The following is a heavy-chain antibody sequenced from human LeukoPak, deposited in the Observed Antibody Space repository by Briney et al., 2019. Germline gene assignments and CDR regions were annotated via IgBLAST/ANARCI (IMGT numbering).Heavy chain of an antibody. J-gene: IGHJ5*02. CDR3: ARDASLAPAAVLLFDG. D-gene: IGHD2-2*01. CDR1: SGSISSYY. V-gene: IGHV4-4*07. CDR2: IYTSGST. Sequence: PQRLSLTCTVASGSISSYYRSWVRQPAGEGLEWVGRIYTSGSTTYNPSLKSRVTISVDTSKNQSSLKWRSVDAAAPPVYYCARDASLAPAAVLLFDGWGQGTPVTVYS.